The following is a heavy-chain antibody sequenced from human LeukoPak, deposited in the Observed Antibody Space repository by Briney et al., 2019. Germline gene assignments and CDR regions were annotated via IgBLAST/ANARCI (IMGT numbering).Heavy chain of an antibody. Sequence: TSETLSLTCAVYGGSFSGYYWSWIRQPPGKGLEWIGEINHSGSTNYNPSLKSRVTISVDTSKNQFSLKLSSVTAADTAVYYCARWSFHVVPAAAYYYYMDVWGKGTTVTVSS. J-gene: IGHJ6*03. D-gene: IGHD2-2*01. CDR3: ARWSFHVVPAAAYYYYMDV. CDR2: INHSGST. CDR1: GGSFSGYY. V-gene: IGHV4-34*01.